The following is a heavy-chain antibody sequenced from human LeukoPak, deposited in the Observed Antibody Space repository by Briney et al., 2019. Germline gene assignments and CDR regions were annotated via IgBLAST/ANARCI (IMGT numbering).Heavy chain of an antibody. D-gene: IGHD3-10*01. CDR3: TRAITYFYGSVTYDWFDS. Sequence: GGSLRLSCEASGFTFSSYWMHWVRQTPGKCLMWVARIKSDGSTIYADSVQGRFTISRDNAKNMVYLQMNSLRDDDTAIYYCTRAITYFYGSVTYDWFDSWGQGTRVTVSS. CDR1: GFTFSSYW. J-gene: IGHJ5*01. CDR2: IKSDGST. V-gene: IGHV3-74*01.